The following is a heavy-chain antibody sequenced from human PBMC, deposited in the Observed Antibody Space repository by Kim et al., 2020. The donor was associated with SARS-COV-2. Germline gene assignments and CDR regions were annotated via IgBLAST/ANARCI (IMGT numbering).Heavy chain of an antibody. D-gene: IGHD2-15*01. CDR3: ARGGAPYCSGGSCYEYYFDY. Sequence: FTISRDKSKNTLYLQMNSLRVEDTAVYYCARGGAPYCSGGSCYEYYFDYWGQGTLVTVSS. V-gene: IGHV3-30*01. J-gene: IGHJ4*02.